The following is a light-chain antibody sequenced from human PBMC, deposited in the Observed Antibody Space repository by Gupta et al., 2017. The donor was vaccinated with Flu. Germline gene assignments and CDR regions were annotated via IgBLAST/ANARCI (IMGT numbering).Light chain of an antibody. Sequence: QSVPTQPPSASGTPGPRVTLSCSGSSSNIGSNTVNWYQQLPGTAPKLLIYSNNQRPSVVPDRFSGSKSGTSASLAISGLQSEDEADYYCAAWDDSHWVFGGGTKLTVL. J-gene: IGLJ3*02. CDR2: SNN. CDR3: AAWDDSHWV. V-gene: IGLV1-44*01. CDR1: SSNIGSNT.